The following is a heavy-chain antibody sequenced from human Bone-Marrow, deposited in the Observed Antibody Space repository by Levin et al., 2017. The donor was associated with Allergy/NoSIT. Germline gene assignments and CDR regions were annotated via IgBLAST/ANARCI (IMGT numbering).Heavy chain of an antibody. V-gene: IGHV1-18*01. CDR1: GYAFSKYG. J-gene: IGHJ4*02. CDR2: ISVSKGHT. D-gene: IGHD4/OR15-4a*01. Sequence: ASVKVSCKASGYAFSKYGVSWVRQAPGQGLEWMGWISVSKGHTNFAQHFQGRVTLTTDTSTNTAYMELRSLRSDDTALYYCTRDTSADYPNSFDYWGQGTLVTVSS. CDR3: TRDTSADYPNSFDY.